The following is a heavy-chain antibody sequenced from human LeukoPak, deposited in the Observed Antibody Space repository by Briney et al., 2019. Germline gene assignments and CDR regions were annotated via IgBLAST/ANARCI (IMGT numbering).Heavy chain of an antibody. CDR2: ISAYNGNT. J-gene: IGHJ4*02. CDR1: GYTFTSYG. V-gene: IGHV1-18*01. CDR3: ARSPRYMTYYDYVWGSYRTLLFDY. Sequence: ASVKVSCKASGYTFTSYGISWVRQAPGQGLEWMGWISAYNGNTNYAQKLQGRVTMTTDTSTSTAYMELRSLRSDDTAVYYCARSPRYMTYYDYVWGSYRTLLFDYWGQGTLVTVSS. D-gene: IGHD3-16*02.